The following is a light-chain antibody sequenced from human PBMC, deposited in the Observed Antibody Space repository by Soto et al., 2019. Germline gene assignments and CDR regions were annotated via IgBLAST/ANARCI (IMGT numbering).Light chain of an antibody. CDR2: LNSDGSH. J-gene: IGLJ2*01. V-gene: IGLV4-69*01. CDR1: SGHSNNA. Sequence: QLVLTQSPSASASPGASVKLTCTLSSGHSNNAVAWHQQQPEKGPRYLMKLNSDGSHTKGDGIPDRFSGSRSGTERYLTISSLQSEDEADYYCQTWGTGIHVVFGGGTKLTVL. CDR3: QTWGTGIHVV.